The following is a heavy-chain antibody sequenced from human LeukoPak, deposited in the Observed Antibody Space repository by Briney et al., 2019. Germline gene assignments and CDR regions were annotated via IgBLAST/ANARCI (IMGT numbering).Heavy chain of an antibody. Sequence: QSGGSLRLSCTVSGFTFGDYAMNWVRQAPGKGLEWVGFIRSKANGGTTDYAASVKGRFAISRDDSKRSLYLQMNSLRAEDTAMYYCARGAAEGWSYFDYWGQGTLVTVSS. J-gene: IGHJ4*02. V-gene: IGHV3-49*04. D-gene: IGHD2-8*01. CDR3: ARGAAEGWSYFDY. CDR1: GFTFGDYA. CDR2: IRSKANGGTT.